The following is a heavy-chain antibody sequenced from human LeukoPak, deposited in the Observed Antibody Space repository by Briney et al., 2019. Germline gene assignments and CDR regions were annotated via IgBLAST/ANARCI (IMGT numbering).Heavy chain of an antibody. D-gene: IGHD5-18*01. V-gene: IGHV4-59*11. CDR3: ARGGYSYGYDDDFEY. Sequence: PSETLSLTCTVSGGSISCHYWSWIRQPPGKALEWIGYIYNSGSTNYNPSFKSRVTISVDTSKNQFSLKLTSVTAADTALYYCARGGYSYGYDDDFEYWGQGILVTVSS. CDR1: GGSISCHY. CDR2: IYNSGST. J-gene: IGHJ4*02.